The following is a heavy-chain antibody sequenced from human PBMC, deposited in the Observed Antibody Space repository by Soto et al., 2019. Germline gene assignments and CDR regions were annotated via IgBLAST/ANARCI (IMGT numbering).Heavy chain of an antibody. CDR3: ARGQRFSDWFDP. J-gene: IGHJ5*02. V-gene: IGHV4-4*07. CDR2: IYSSGNT. Sequence: PSETLSLTCSVSGGAISGYYWTWIRQPAGKGLEWIGRIYSSGNTKYNPSLQSRVTMSLDTSNNQFSLRLTSVTAADTAVYYCARGQRFSDWFDPWGQGTLVTVSS. D-gene: IGHD3-3*01. CDR1: GGAISGYY.